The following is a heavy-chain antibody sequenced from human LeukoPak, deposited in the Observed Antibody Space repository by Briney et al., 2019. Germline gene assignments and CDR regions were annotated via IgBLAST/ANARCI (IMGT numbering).Heavy chain of an antibody. Sequence: ASVKVSCKASGGTFSSYAISWVRQAPGQGLEWMGGIIPIFGTANYAQKFQGRVTITADESTSTAYMELSSLRSEDTAVYYCARYPRITIFGVGGVAFDIWGQGTMVTVSS. CDR3: ARYPRITIFGVGGVAFDI. CDR1: GGTFSSYA. J-gene: IGHJ3*02. V-gene: IGHV1-69*13. D-gene: IGHD3-3*01. CDR2: IIPIFGTA.